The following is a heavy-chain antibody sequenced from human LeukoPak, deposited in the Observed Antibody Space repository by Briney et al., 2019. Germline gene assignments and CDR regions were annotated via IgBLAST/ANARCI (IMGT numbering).Heavy chain of an antibody. CDR3: ATLTTGVTPVGFDN. J-gene: IGHJ4*02. CDR1: GGSISNYF. Sequence: PSETLSLTCTVSGGSISNYFWNWIRQPPGKGLEWIGYISYTGGTNYNASLQSRVTLSLETSKNQFSLKLTSVTAADTAIYYCATLTTGVTPVGFDNWGQGTLVTVSS. D-gene: IGHD4-23*01. CDR2: ISYTGGT. V-gene: IGHV4-59*08.